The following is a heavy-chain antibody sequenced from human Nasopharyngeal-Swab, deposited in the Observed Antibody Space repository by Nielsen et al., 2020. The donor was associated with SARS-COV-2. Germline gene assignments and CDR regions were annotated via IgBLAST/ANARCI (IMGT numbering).Heavy chain of an antibody. D-gene: IGHD1-26*01. CDR1: GYTLTELS. CDR3: TTVAGSYGRFDY. Sequence: ASVKVSRKVSGYTLTELSMHWVRQAPGKGLEWVGGFDPEDGETIYAQKFQGRVTMTEDTSTDTAYMELSSLTSEDTAVYYCTTVAGSYGRFDYWGQGTLVTVSS. J-gene: IGHJ4*02. V-gene: IGHV1-24*01. CDR2: FDPEDGET.